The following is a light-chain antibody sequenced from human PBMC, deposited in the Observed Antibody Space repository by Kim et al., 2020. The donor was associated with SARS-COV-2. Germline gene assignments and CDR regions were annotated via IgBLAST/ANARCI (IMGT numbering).Light chain of an antibody. CDR1: GSNIGSGYV. J-gene: IGLJ3*02. V-gene: IGLV1-40*01. CDR3: QSYDSNLRGAV. CDR2: SND. Sequence: KVTIACYATGSNIGSGYVVRWYHQLPGAAPKVVIYSNDKRPSGVPDRFSGSQSGPSASLAITGLHPDDEGYYYCQSYDSNLRGAVFGGGTRLTVL.